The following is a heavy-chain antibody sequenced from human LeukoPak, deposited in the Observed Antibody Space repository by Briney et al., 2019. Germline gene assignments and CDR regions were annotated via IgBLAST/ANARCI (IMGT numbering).Heavy chain of an antibody. CDR2: IAHDGSQT. V-gene: IGHV3-30*04. CDR3: AKDGGSNSYWYFDL. CDR1: RLIFSNYV. D-gene: IGHD1-26*01. Sequence: PGGSLRLSCAASRLIFSNYVMHWVRQAPGKGLEWVAVIAHDGSQTYYSDSVKGRFTISRDNSKNTLYLQMSSLRAEDTAVYFCAKDGGSNSYWYFDLWGRGTLVTVSS. J-gene: IGHJ2*01.